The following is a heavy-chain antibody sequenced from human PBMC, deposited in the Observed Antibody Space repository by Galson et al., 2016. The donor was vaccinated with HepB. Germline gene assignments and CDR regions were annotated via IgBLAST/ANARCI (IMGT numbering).Heavy chain of an antibody. CDR3: ARDRHQSNWSYRGLVREIYGMDV. J-gene: IGHJ6*02. Sequence: SLRLSCAASGFTFSTYSMHWVRQAPGKGLEWVSSISGDSNYIYYADSVKGRFTISRDNAKNSLYPQMNSLRAEDTAVYYCARDRHQSNWSYRGLVREIYGMDVRGQGTTVTVSS. CDR1: GFTFSTYS. V-gene: IGHV3-21*01. CDR2: ISGDSNYI. D-gene: IGHD1-7*01.